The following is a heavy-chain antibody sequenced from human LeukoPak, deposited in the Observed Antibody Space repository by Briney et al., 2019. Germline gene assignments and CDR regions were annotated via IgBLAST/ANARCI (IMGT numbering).Heavy chain of an antibody. CDR2: ISSSSI. D-gene: IGHD5-12*01. CDR3: TSYSGLDN. CDR1: GFTFSSYS. Sequence: PGGSLRLSCAASGFTFSSYSMNWVRQAPGKGLEWVSSISSSSIYYADSVRGRFTISRDNAKNSLYLQMNSLRAEDTAVYYCTSYSGLDNWGQGTLVTVSS. V-gene: IGHV3-21*01. J-gene: IGHJ4*02.